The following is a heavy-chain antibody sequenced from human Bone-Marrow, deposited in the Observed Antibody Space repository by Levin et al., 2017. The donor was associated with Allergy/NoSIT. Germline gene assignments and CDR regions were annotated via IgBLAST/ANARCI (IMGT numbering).Heavy chain of an antibody. CDR1: GGSFSGYY. Sequence: SQTLSLTCAVYGGSFSGYYWSWIRQPPGKGLEWIGEINHSGRTNYNPSLKSRVTISVDTSKNQFSLKLSSVTAADTAVYYCARGPLGSIAVAGTEYFQHWGQGTLVTVSS. D-gene: IGHD6-19*01. CDR3: ARGPLGSIAVAGTEYFQH. CDR2: INHSGRT. V-gene: IGHV4-34*01. J-gene: IGHJ1*01.